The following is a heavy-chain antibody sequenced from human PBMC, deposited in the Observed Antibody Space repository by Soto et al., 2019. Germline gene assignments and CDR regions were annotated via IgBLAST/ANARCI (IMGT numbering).Heavy chain of an antibody. J-gene: IGHJ4*02. CDR3: TSIVGAITSHY. CDR2: IRSKAYGGTT. D-gene: IGHD1-26*01. Sequence: GSLRLSCTASGFTFVDYAMSWFRQAPGKGLEWVGFIRSKAYGGTTEYAASVKGRFTISRDDSKSIAYLQMNSLKTEDTAVYYCTSIVGAITSHYWGQGTLVTVSS. V-gene: IGHV3-49*03. CDR1: GFTFVDYA.